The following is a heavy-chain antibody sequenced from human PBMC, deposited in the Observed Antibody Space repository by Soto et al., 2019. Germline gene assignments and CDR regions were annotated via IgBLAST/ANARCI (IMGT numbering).Heavy chain of an antibody. CDR1: GYTFTSYD. J-gene: IGHJ5*02. CDR2: MNPNSGNT. V-gene: IGHV1-8*01. CDR3: AREAAAAHNWFDP. D-gene: IGHD6-13*01. Sequence: ASVKVSCKASGYTFTSYDINWVRQATGQGLEWMGWMNPNSGNTGYAQKFQGRVTMTRNTSISTAYMELSSLRSEDTAVYYCAREAAAAHNWFDPWGQGTLVTVSS.